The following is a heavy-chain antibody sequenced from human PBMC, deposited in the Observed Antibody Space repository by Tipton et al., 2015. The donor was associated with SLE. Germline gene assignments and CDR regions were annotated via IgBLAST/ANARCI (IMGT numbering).Heavy chain of an antibody. CDR1: GFNFGRNW. CDR3: ARDLSQYYFNS. Sequence: SLRLSCVASGFNFGRNWMHGVRQAPGKGLFWVSRINSDGSSTIYADSVKGRFTISRDNAKNTLYLQLSSLRADDTAVYFCARDLSQYYFNSWGQGTLVSVSS. CDR2: INSDGSST. V-gene: IGHV3-74*01. J-gene: IGHJ4*02.